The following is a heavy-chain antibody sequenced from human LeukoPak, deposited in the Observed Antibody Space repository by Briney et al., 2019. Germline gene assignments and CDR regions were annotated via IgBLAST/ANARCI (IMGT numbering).Heavy chain of an antibody. CDR2: IDPSDSYT. V-gene: IGHV5-10-1*01. D-gene: IGHD3-10*01. CDR3: ARQTRDGSGSRGYSFDF. CDR1: GYSFTSYW. Sequence: GESLKISCKGSGYSFTSYWISWVRQMPGKGLEWMGTIDPSDSYTNYSPSFQGHVTISADKSISTAYLQWSSLKASDTAMYYCARQTRDGSGSRGYSFDFWGLGTLVTVSS. J-gene: IGHJ4*02.